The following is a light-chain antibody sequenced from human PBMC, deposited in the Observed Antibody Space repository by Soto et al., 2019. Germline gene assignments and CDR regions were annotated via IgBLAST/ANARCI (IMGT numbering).Light chain of an antibody. CDR3: MQGSHWPYT. CDR2: EVS. V-gene: IGKV2-30*01. CDR1: QSLVYSDGNTY. Sequence: DAVMTQSPLSLPVTLGQPASISCRSSQSLVYSDGNTYLSWFQQRPGQSPRRLIYEVSNRDSGVPDRFSGSGSGTDFTLKISRVEVEDVAIYYCMQGSHWPYTFGQRTKLEIK. J-gene: IGKJ2*01.